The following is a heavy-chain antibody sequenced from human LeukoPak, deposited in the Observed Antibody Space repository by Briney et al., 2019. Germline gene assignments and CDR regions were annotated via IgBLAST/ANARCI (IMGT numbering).Heavy chain of an antibody. D-gene: IGHD3-3*01. V-gene: IGHV1-18*01. CDR3: ARSSITIFGVVIAVFDY. CDR2: ISGYNDNT. Sequence: ASVKDSCKTSGYTFTSYGISWVRQAPGQGLEWMGWISGYNDNTHYAQKLQVRVTMTIDTSTSTAYMELSSLRSEDTAVYYCARSSITIFGVVIAVFDYWGQGTLVTVSS. CDR1: GYTFTSYG. J-gene: IGHJ4*02.